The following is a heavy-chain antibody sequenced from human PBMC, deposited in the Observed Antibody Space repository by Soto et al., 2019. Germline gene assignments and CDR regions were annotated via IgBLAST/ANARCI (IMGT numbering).Heavy chain of an antibody. J-gene: IGHJ4*02. V-gene: IGHV3-30*18. CDR3: AKDWGYSYGFIDY. CDR1: GFTFSSYG. D-gene: IGHD5-18*01. Sequence: PGGSLRLSCAASGFTFSSYGMHWVRQAPGKGLEWVAVISYDGSNKYYADSVKGRFTISRDNSKNTLYLQMNSLRAEDTAVYYCAKDWGYSYGFIDYWGQGT. CDR2: ISYDGSNK.